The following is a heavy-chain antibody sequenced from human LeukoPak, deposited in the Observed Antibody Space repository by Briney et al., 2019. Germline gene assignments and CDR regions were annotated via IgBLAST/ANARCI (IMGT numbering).Heavy chain of an antibody. Sequence: SETLSLTCTVSGGSISSYYWSWIRQPPGKGLGWIGYIYYSGSTNYNPSLKSRVTISVDTSKNQFSLKLSSVTAADTAVYYCARENWNYGGSNWFDPWGQGTLVTVSS. D-gene: IGHD1-7*01. CDR3: ARENWNYGGSNWFDP. J-gene: IGHJ5*02. V-gene: IGHV4-59*01. CDR1: GGSISSYY. CDR2: IYYSGST.